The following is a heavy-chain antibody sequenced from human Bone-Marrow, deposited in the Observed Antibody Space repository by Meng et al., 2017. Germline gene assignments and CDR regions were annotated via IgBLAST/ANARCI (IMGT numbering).Heavy chain of an antibody. V-gene: IGHV3-9*01. CDR1: GFTFDDHA. Sequence: SLKISCAASGFTFDDHAMHWVRQAPGKGLEWVSGIRWNSGSIAYADSVKGRFTISRDNAKNSLYLQMNSLRAEDTALYYCAKSHGDYLTSYFHHWGQGTLVTVSS. CDR3: AKSHGDYLTSYFHH. CDR2: IRWNSGSI. D-gene: IGHD4-17*01. J-gene: IGHJ1*01.